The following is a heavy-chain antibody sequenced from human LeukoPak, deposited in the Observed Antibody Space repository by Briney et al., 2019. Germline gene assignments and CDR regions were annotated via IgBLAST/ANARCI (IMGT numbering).Heavy chain of an antibody. D-gene: IGHD6-6*01. CDR1: RFTFSNFA. V-gene: IGHV3-23*01. CDR2: ISGSGGST. Sequence: GGSLRLSCAASRFTFSNFAMSWVRRAPGKGLEWVSAISGSGGSTYYADSVKGRFTISRDNSKNTLYLQMNNLRAEDTAVYYCAKSHISSSPYYYYYYYMDVWGKGTTVTVS. CDR3: AKSHISSSPYYYYYYYMDV. J-gene: IGHJ6*03.